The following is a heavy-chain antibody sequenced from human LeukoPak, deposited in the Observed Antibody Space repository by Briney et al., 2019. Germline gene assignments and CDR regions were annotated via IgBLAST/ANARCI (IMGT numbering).Heavy chain of an antibody. D-gene: IGHD4-11*01. V-gene: IGHV3-15*01. CDR2: IKSKTDDGTT. J-gene: IGHJ6*03. Sequence: GGSLRLSCAASGFTFNKAWMSWVRQAPGKGLEWVGRIKSKTDDGTTDYAAPVKGRFTISRDGLKETLYLQMNSLKTEDTAVYYCTTGYSNYLRYYYYFYMDVWGKGTTVTVSS. CDR3: TTGYSNYLRYYYYFYMDV. CDR1: GFTFNKAW.